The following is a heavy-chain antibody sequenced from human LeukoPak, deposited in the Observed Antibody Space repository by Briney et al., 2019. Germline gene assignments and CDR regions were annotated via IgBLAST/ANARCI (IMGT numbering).Heavy chain of an antibody. CDR1: GYTFTSYD. Sequence: GASVKVYCKASGYTFTSYDIDWVRQATGQGLEWVAWMNPNSGNTGYAQKFQGRVTMTRNTSISTACMELSSLRSDDTAVYYCARGGCTSCFAYGLDVWGQGTTVTVSS. V-gene: IGHV1-8*01. CDR3: ARGGCTSCFAYGLDV. D-gene: IGHD2-2*01. CDR2: MNPNSGNT. J-gene: IGHJ6*02.